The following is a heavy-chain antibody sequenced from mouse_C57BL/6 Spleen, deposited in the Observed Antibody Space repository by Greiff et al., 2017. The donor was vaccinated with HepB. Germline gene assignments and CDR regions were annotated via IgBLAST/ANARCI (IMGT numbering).Heavy chain of an antibody. CDR2: IYPRSGNT. D-gene: IGHD1-1*01. V-gene: IGHV1-81*01. CDR1: GYTFTSYG. Sequence: QVQLKQSGAELARPGASVKLSCKASGYTFTSYGISWVKQRTGQGLEWIGEIYPRSGNTYYNEKFKGKATLTADKSSSTAYMELRSLTSEDSAVYFCARGGYYGSTPYWYFDVGGTGTTVTVSS. CDR3: ARGGYYGSTPYWYFDV. J-gene: IGHJ1*03.